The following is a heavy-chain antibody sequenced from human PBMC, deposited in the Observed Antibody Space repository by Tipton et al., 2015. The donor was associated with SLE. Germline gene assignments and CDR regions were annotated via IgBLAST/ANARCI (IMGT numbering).Heavy chain of an antibody. V-gene: IGHV4-39*07. CDR1: GGSIGTSNYY. J-gene: IGHJ4*02. Sequence: TLSLTCTVSGGSIGTSNYYWGWIRQPPGKGLEWIGTVYYSGSTYYNPSLKSRVTISVDTSKNQFSLKLTSVTAAGTAVYYCARSDGGYWGQGTLVTVSS. D-gene: IGHD3-16*01. CDR3: ARSDGGY. CDR2: VYYSGST.